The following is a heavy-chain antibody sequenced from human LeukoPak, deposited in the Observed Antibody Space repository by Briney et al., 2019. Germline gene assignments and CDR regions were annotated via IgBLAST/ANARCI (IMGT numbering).Heavy chain of an antibody. J-gene: IGHJ6*02. V-gene: IGHV3-48*02. CDR3: ASAGRYCSGGGCYGIGDV. D-gene: IGHD2-15*01. CDR1: GFSFSYNS. CDR2: IDSTVTII. Sequence: GGSLRLSCASSGFSFSYNSMNWVRQDPGKGLEWVSYIDSTVTIIFYADSVKGRFTVSRDNAKNSLYLQMNSLRDEDTAVYYCASAGRYCSGGGCYGIGDVWGQGTTVTVSS.